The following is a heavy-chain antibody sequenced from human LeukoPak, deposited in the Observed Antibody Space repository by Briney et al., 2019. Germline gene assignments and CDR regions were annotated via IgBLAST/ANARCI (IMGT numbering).Heavy chain of an antibody. D-gene: IGHD6-13*01. Sequence: ASVKVSCKASGYTFTSYGISWVRQATGQGLEWMGWMNPNSGNTGYAQKFQGRVTMTRNTSISTAYMELSSLRSEDTAVYYCARPGYSSSWLNYWGQGTLVTVSS. CDR2: MNPNSGNT. J-gene: IGHJ4*02. CDR3: ARPGYSSSWLNY. CDR1: GYTFTSYG. V-gene: IGHV1-8*02.